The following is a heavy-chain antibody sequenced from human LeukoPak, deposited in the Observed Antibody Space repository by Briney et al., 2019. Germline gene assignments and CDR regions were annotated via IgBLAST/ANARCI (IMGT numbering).Heavy chain of an antibody. CDR2: ISGDGGDT. J-gene: IGHJ4*02. CDR3: AKDIGWGLSYYFDS. D-gene: IGHD3-10*01. Sequence: PGGSLGLSCAASAFAFDDYVMHWVRQVPGKGLEWVSLISGDGGDTYYADSVRGRFTIARDNSKNSLYLQMNSLRSEDSALYYCAKDIGWGLSYYFDSWGQGTLVTVSS. CDR1: AFAFDDYV. V-gene: IGHV3-43*02.